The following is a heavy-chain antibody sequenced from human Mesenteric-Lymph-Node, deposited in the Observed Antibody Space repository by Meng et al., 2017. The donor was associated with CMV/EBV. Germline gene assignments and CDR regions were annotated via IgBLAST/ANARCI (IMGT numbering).Heavy chain of an antibody. CDR3: AKSYSSSSSGGGRVDY. CDR1: GFTFSSYA. J-gene: IGHJ4*02. Sequence: GGSLRLSCAASGFTFSSYAMSWVRQAPGKGLEWVSTISGSGGSTYSADSVKGRVTISRDNSKNTLYLQMNSLRAEDTAVYYCAKSYSSSSSGGGRVDYWGQGTLVTVSS. CDR2: ISGSGGST. V-gene: IGHV3-23*01. D-gene: IGHD6-6*01.